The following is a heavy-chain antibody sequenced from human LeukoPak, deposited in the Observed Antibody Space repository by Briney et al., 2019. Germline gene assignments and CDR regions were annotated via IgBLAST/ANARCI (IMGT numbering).Heavy chain of an antibody. D-gene: IGHD3-22*01. CDR3: ARFDGGSGYGFDY. Sequence: GGSLRLSCAASGFTFSSYDMNWVRQAPGKGLEWVSSLSTGSSYLCYADSVKGRFTISRDNTKNSLYLQMNSLRAEDTAVYYCARFDGGSGYGFDYWGQGTLVTVSS. CDR1: GFTFSSYD. V-gene: IGHV3-21*01. J-gene: IGHJ4*02. CDR2: LSTGSSYL.